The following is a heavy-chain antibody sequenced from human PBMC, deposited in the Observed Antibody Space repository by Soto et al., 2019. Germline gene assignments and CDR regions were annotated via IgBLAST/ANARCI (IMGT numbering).Heavy chain of an antibody. Sequence: SESLSITGAVYGGLRSESYWTWIRQPPGKGLEWIGEINHVGGTNYNPSLKSRVTMSVDTSQNQFSLRLISVTAADTAMYFCVRIRYQLPSSVLWLDPWGQGTPVTVSS. CDR3: VRIRYQLPSSVLWLDP. J-gene: IGHJ5*02. CDR2: INHVGGT. CDR1: GGLRSESY. V-gene: IGHV4-34*01. D-gene: IGHD3-16*01.